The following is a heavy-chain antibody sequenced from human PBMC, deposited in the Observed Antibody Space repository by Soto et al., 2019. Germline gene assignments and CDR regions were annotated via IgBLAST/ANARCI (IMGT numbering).Heavy chain of an antibody. CDR1: GFTVTNKY. V-gene: IGHV3-53*01. D-gene: IGHD4-17*01. Sequence: EVQLVESGGGLIQPGGSLRLSCAASGFTVTNKYMTWVRQAPGKGLEWVSLIYSGGATSYADSVKGRFTISRDNSKDILYLQMNRLRAEDTAVYYCARVDYADYGWYFDLWGRGTLVSVSS. CDR2: IYSGGAT. J-gene: IGHJ2*01. CDR3: ARVDYADYGWYFDL.